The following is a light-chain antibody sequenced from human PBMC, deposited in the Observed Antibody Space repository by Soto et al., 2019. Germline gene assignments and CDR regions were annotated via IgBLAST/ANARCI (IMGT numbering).Light chain of an antibody. Sequence: QSVLTQPASVSGSPGQSITISCTGTNNDVGSYNYVSWYQQHPGKAPKLMIYDVSNRPSGVSNRFSGSKSGNTASLTISGPQAEDEADYYCNSYTGSSTPYVFGTGTKVTVL. CDR2: DVS. V-gene: IGLV2-14*03. CDR3: NSYTGSSTPYV. CDR1: NNDVGSYNY. J-gene: IGLJ1*01.